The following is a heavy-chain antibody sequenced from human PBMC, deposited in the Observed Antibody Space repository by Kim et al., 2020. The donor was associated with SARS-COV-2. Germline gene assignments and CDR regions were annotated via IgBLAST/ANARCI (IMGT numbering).Heavy chain of an antibody. J-gene: IGHJ6*02. D-gene: IGHD6-13*01. CDR2: IYYSGST. CDR3: ARDGAAAGVYYYYGMDV. CDR1: GGSVSSGSYY. V-gene: IGHV4-61*01. Sequence: SETLSLTCTVSGGSVSSGSYYWSWIRQPPGKGLEWIGYIYYSGSTNYNPSLKSRVTISVDTSKNQFSLKLSSVTAADTAVYYCARDGAAAGVYYYYGMDVWGQGTTVTVSS.